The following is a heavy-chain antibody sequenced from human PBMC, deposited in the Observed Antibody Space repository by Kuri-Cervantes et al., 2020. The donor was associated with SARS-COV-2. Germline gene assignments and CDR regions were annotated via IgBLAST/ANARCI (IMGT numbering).Heavy chain of an antibody. V-gene: IGHV5-51*01. CDR3: ARRTRYCSSTSCDIGAFDI. CDR1: GYSCTSYW. CDR2: IYPGDSDT. D-gene: IGHD2-2*02. Sequence: GESLKISCKGSGYSCTSYWIGWVRQMPGKGLEWMGIIYPGDSDTRYSPSFQGQVTISADKSISTAYLQWSSLKASDTAMYYCARRTRYCSSTSCDIGAFDIWGQGTMVTVSS. J-gene: IGHJ3*02.